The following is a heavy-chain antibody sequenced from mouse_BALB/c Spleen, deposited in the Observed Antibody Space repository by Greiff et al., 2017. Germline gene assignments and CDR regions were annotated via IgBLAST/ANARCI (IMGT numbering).Heavy chain of an antibody. CDR3: ASLITTATAWFAY. CDR1: GYSITSGYY. CDR2: ISYDGSN. D-gene: IGHD1-2*01. J-gene: IGHJ3*01. Sequence: EVQLQESGPGLVKPSQSLSLSCSVTGYSITSGYYWSWIRQFPGNKLEWMGYISYDGSNNYNPSLKNRISTTRDTSKNQFFLKLNSVTTEDTATYYCASLITTATAWFAYWGQGTLVTVSA. V-gene: IGHV3-6*02.